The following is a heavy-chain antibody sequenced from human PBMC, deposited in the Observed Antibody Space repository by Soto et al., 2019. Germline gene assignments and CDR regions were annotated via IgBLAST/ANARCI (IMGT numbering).Heavy chain of an antibody. CDR1: GFTFSRYG. V-gene: IGHV3-21*01. CDR3: AKDRGKGSGSYYYFDY. CDR2: ISSSSSYI. D-gene: IGHD1-26*01. J-gene: IGHJ4*02. Sequence: PGGSLRLSCAASGFTFSRYGMHWVRQAPGKGLEWVSSISSSSSYIYYADSVKGRFTISRDNAKNSLYLQMNSLRAEDTAVYYCAKDRGKGSGSYYYFDYWGQGTLVTVYS.